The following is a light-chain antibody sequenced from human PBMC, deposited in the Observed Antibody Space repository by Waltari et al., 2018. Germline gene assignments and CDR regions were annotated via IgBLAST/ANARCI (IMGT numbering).Light chain of an antibody. V-gene: IGLV1-40*01. CDR1: SSNIGAGYD. CDR3: QSYDTRLSASVI. J-gene: IGLJ2*01. Sequence: QSVLTQPPSVSGAPGQTVTISCIGGSSNIGAGYDVPWYQQLPQTAPKLLIYASTIRPSGISDRFSGSKSGTSASLVITGLQIEDEAVYYCQSYDTRLSASVIFGGGTELTVL. CDR2: AST.